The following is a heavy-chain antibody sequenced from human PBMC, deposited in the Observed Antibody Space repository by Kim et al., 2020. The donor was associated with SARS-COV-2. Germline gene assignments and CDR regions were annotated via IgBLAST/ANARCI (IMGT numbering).Heavy chain of an antibody. CDR1: GGSISSGGYY. J-gene: IGHJ4*02. CDR3: ARRVGPFLTGYPYYFDY. CDR2: IYYSGST. Sequence: SETLSLTCTVSGGSISSGGYYWSWIRQHPGKGLEWIGYIYYSGSTYYNPSLKSRVTISVDTSKNQFSLKLSSVTAADTAMYYCARRVGPFLTGYPYYFDYWGQGTLVTVSS. D-gene: IGHD3-9*01. V-gene: IGHV4-31*03.